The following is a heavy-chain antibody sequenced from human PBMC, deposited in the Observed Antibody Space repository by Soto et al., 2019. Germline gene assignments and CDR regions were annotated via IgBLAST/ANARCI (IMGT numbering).Heavy chain of an antibody. CDR2: IYYSGST. CDR3: ARDSTGRLQLNVDY. V-gene: IGHV4-39*07. J-gene: IGHJ4*02. CDR1: GGSISSSSYY. Sequence: SETLSLTCTVSGGSISSSSYYWGWIRQPPGKGLEWIGSIYYSGSTYYNPSLKSRVTISVDTTKNQFSLKLSSVTAADTAVYYCARDSTGRLQLNVDYWGQGTLVTVSS. D-gene: IGHD5-12*01.